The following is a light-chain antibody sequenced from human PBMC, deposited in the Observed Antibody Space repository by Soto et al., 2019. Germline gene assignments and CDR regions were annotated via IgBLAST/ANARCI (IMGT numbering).Light chain of an antibody. CDR2: EDN. V-gene: IGLV6-57*04. J-gene: IGLJ7*01. Sequence: NFMLTQPHSVSESPGKTVTISCTRSSGSIASNYVQWYQQRPGSAPTTVIYEDNQRPSGVPDRFSGSIDSSSNSADLTISGLKTEDEADYYWQSYESRGAVFGGGTQLTVL. CDR3: QSYESRGAV. CDR1: SGSIASNY.